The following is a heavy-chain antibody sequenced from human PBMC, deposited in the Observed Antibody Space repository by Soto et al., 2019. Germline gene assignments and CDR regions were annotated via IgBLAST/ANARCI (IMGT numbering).Heavy chain of an antibody. V-gene: IGHV3-48*01. D-gene: IGHD3-16*01. Sequence: GGSLRLSCAASEFTFSSYSMIWVRQAPGKGLEWVSYISSSSSNIYYADSVEGRFTISRDNAKDSLYLQMSSLRAEDTAVYYCARRGGGNLHFDYWGQGTLVTVSS. J-gene: IGHJ4*02. CDR3: ARRGGGNLHFDY. CDR2: ISSSSSNI. CDR1: EFTFSSYS.